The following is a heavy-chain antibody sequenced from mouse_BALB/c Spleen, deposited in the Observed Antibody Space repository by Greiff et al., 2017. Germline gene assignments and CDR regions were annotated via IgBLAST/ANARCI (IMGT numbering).Heavy chain of an antibody. V-gene: IGHV5-9-3*01. CDR1: GFTFSSYA. J-gene: IGHJ4*01. CDR2: ISSGGSYT. CDR3: ARQGDGYYAMDY. D-gene: IGHD2-3*01. Sequence: EVQLQESGGGLVKPGGSLKLSCAASGFTFSSYAMSWVRQTPEKRLEWVATISSGGSYTYYPDSVKGRFTISRDNAKNTLYLQMSSLRSEDTAMYYCARQGDGYYAMDYWGQGTSVTVSS.